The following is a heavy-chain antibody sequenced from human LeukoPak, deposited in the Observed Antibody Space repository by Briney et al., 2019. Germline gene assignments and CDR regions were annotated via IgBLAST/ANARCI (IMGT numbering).Heavy chain of an antibody. CDR1: GYTFTIYG. Sequence: ASVKVSCKASGYTFTIYGISWVRQAPGQGLEWMGWISPYSGKTNYAQNLQGRVTMTTDTSTSTVYMELRSLRSDDTAVYYCARFHCSSTSCYAGAFDIWGQGTMVTVSS. CDR2: ISPYSGKT. D-gene: IGHD2-2*01. J-gene: IGHJ3*02. CDR3: ARFHCSSTSCYAGAFDI. V-gene: IGHV1-18*01.